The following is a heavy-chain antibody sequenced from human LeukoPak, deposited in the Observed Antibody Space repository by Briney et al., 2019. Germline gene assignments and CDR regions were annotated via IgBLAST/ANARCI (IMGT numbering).Heavy chain of an antibody. D-gene: IGHD2-15*01. CDR1: GFTFSSYA. V-gene: IGHV3-30*14. CDR3: ARPHCGGGSCYLDY. J-gene: IGHJ4*02. CDR2: TSYDGSNK. Sequence: TGGSLRLSCAASGFTFSSYAMHWVRQAPGKGLEWVAVTSYDGSNKYYADSVKGRSTISRDNSKNTLYLQMNNLRVEDAAVYYCARPHCGGGSCYLDYWGQGTLVTVSS.